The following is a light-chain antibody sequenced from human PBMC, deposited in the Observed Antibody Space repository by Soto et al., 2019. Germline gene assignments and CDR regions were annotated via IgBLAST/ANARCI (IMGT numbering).Light chain of an antibody. CDR2: AAS. V-gene: IGKV1-8*01. CDR1: QGISSY. CDR3: QHYNSYSEA. Sequence: AIRMTQSPSSFSASTGDRVTITCRASQGISSYLAGYQQKPGKAPKLLIYAASTLQSGVPSRFSGSGSGTEFTLTISSLQPDDFATYYCQHYNSYSEAFGQGTKVDIK. J-gene: IGKJ1*01.